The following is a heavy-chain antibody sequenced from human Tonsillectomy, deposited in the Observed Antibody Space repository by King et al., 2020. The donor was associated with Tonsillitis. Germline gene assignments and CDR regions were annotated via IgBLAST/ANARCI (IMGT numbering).Heavy chain of an antibody. CDR1: GFTFSSYA. V-gene: IGHV3-23*04. Sequence: VQLVESGGGLVQPGGSLRLSCAASGFTFSSYAVSWVRQAPGKGREWVSTIHDNGGSTHYADSVKGRFTISRDNSKNTLYLQMNSLRAEDTAVYYCAKDSLGSNFDYWGQGTLVTVSS. CDR2: IHDNGGST. D-gene: IGHD7-27*01. CDR3: AKDSLGSNFDY. J-gene: IGHJ4*02.